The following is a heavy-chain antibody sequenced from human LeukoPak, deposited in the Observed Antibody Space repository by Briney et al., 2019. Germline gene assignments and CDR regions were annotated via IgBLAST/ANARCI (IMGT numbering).Heavy chain of an antibody. CDR2: ISAYNGNT. J-gene: IGHJ5*02. V-gene: IGHV1-18*01. D-gene: IGHD2-21*01. Sequence: ASVKVSCKASGYTFTSYGISWVRQAPGQGLEWMGWISAYNGNTNYAQKLQGRVTMTRDTSISTAYMELSRLRSDDTAVYYCARAFDIWRNWFDPWGQGTLVTVSS. CDR3: ARAFDIWRNWFDP. CDR1: GYTFTSYG.